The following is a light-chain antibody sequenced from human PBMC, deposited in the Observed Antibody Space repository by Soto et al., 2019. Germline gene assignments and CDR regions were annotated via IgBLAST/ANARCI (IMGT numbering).Light chain of an antibody. CDR3: KQYGSSPKK. Sequence: IVLTQSPGTLSLSPGERATLSCRSSQSVSSSYLAWYQQKTGQAPRLLIYGASSRATGIPDRFSGSGSGTNCTHTISRLEHKGFALYDCKQYGSSPKKFGQGTEVEIK. V-gene: IGKV3-20*01. J-gene: IGKJ1*01. CDR1: QSVSSSY. CDR2: GAS.